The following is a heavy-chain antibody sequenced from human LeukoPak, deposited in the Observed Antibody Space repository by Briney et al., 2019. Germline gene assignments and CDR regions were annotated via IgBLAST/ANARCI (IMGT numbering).Heavy chain of an antibody. CDR3: ARGSIIISGSYQDLYYFDY. J-gene: IGHJ4*02. D-gene: IGHD1-26*01. Sequence: ASVKVSCKASGYTFTSYYMHWVRQAPGQGLEWMGIINPSGGSTSYAQKFQGRVTMTRDMSTSTVYMELSSLRSEDTAVYYCARGSIIISGSYQDLYYFDYWGQGTLVTVSS. CDR1: GYTFTSYY. V-gene: IGHV1-46*01. CDR2: INPSGGST.